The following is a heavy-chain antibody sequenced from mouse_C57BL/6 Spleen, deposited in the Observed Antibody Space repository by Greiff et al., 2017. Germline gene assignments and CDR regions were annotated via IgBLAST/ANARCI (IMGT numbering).Heavy chain of an antibody. V-gene: IGHV1-64*01. D-gene: IGHD2-4*01. CDR1: GYTFTSYW. Sequence: QVQLQQPGAELVKPGASVKLSCKASGYTFTSYWMHWVKQRPGQGLEWIGMIHPNSGSTNYNEKFKGKATLTVDKSSSPAYMQLSSLTSEDSAVYYCARSPYDYSYYFDYWGQGTTLTVAS. CDR3: ARSPYDYSYYFDY. CDR2: IHPNSGST. J-gene: IGHJ2*01.